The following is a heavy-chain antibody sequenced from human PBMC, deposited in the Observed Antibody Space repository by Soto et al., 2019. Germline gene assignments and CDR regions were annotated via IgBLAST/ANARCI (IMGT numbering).Heavy chain of an antibody. CDR3: ARDLHYYDRSGYSDY. J-gene: IGHJ4*02. D-gene: IGHD3-22*01. V-gene: IGHV3-30-3*01. Sequence: GGSLRLSCAASGFSFSSFAMHWVCQAPGKGLEWVAVVSYDGSNKYYADSVKGRFTISRDNSNNTLFLQMNSLRAEDTAVYYCARDLHYYDRSGYSDYWGQGTLVTV. CDR2: VSYDGSNK. CDR1: GFSFSSFA.